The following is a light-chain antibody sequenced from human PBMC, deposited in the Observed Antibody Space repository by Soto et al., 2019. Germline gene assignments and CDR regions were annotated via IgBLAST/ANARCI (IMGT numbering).Light chain of an antibody. Sequence: NVLSQSPGPLSLSSGDRATLSCRASQTLSGNYLAWYQHKPGQAPRILIYRASTRATGVSDRFSGSGSGTDFTLTITRLAPEDFATYYCHHYGASPWAFGQGTKVDIK. CDR1: QTLSGNY. J-gene: IGKJ1*01. CDR3: HHYGASPWA. V-gene: IGKV3-20*01. CDR2: RAS.